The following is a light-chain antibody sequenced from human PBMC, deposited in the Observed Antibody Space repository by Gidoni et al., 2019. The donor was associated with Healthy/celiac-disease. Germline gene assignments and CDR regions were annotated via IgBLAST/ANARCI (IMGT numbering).Light chain of an antibody. Sequence: EIVMTQSPLSLPVTPGEPASISCRSSQSLLHSNGYNYLDWYLQKPGQSPQLLIYLGSNRASGVPDRFSGSGSGTDFTLKISRVEAEDVGVYYCMQALQTPFFGGGTKVEIK. J-gene: IGKJ4*01. CDR2: LGS. CDR1: QSLLHSNGYNY. V-gene: IGKV2-28*01. CDR3: MQALQTPF.